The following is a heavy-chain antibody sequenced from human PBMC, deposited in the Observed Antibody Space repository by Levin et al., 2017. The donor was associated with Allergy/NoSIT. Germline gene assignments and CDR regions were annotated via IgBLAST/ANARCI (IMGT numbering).Heavy chain of an antibody. V-gene: IGHV2-5*02. CDR3: AHGAAAVYFDY. CDR2: IYWDDDK. CDR1: XCPRGTSGGG. D-gene: IGHD6-13*01. Sequence: QTLTLTCTXXXCPRGTSGGGVGWILQPPGKALEWLALIYWDDDKRYSPSLKSRLTITKDTSKNQVVLTMTNMDPVDTATYYCAHGAAAVYFDYWGQGTLVTVSS. J-gene: IGHJ4*02.